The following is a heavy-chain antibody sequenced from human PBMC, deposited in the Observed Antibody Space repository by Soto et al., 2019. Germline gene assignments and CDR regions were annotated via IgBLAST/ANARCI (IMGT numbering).Heavy chain of an antibody. J-gene: IGHJ6*02. CDR3: ARGGPYGMDV. V-gene: IGHV4-30-4*02. CDR2: IYHSGST. Sequence: SDTLSLTCTVSGGSISSGDYYWSWIRQPPGKGLEWIGYIYHSGSTYYNPSLKSRVTISVDRSKNQFSLKLSSVTAADTAVYYCARGGPYGMDVWGQGTTVTVSS. CDR1: GGSISSGDYY.